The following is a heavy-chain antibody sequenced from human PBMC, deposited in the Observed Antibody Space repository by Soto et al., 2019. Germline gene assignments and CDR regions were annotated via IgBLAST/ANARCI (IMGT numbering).Heavy chain of an antibody. CDR1: GFTFSPYV. V-gene: IGHV3-30*04. J-gene: IGHJ2*01. CDR2: ISYDGKDK. Sequence: QVQLVESGGGLFHPGSSLSLPGPASGFTFSPYVRTWARQAPGKGPEWVAVISYDGKDKYYADSVKGRFTISRDNSKNTLNVQMNSLRAEDTAVYYCARNSSGRYFDLWGRGTLVTVSS. D-gene: IGHD3-22*01. CDR3: ARNSSGRYFDL.